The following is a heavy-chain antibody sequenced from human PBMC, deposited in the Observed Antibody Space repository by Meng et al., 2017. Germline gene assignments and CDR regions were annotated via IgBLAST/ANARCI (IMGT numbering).Heavy chain of an antibody. CDR3: ARVGPEGSLAY. V-gene: IGHV6-1*01. D-gene: IGHD1-26*01. J-gene: IGHJ4*02. CDR2: TYYRSKWYN. Sequence: QVPLQQSGPGLVKPSQTPSLTCAISGDRVSSKSAAWHWIRQSPSRGLEWLGRTYYRSKWYNNYAVSVRSRVTINPDTYKNQFSLHLKSVAPEDTAVYYCARVGPEGSLAYWGQGTLVTVSS. CDR1: GDRVSSKSAA.